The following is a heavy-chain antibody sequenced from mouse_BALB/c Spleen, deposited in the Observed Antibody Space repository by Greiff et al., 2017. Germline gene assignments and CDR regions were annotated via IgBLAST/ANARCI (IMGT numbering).Heavy chain of an antibody. CDR3: ARSPLTTEYFDY. J-gene: IGHJ2*01. CDR2: INPGSGGT. D-gene: IGHD1-1*01. V-gene: IGHV1-54*03. Sequence: QVQLQQSGAELVRPGTSVKVSCKASGYAFTNYLIEWVKQRPGQGLEWIGVINPGSGGTNYNEKFKGKATLTADKSSSTAYMQLSSLTSDDSAVYFCARSPLTTEYFDYWGQGTTLTVSS. CDR1: GYAFTNYL.